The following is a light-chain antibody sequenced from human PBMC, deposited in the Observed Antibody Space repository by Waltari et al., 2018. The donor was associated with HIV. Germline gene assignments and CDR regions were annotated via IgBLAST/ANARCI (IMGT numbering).Light chain of an antibody. Sequence: QSPSFLSASVGDRVTITCRASQGISSYLAWYQQKPGKAPKLLIYAASTLQSGVPSRFSGSGSGTEFTLTISSLQPEDFATYYCQQLNSYPHTFGGGTKVEIK. CDR3: QQLNSYPHT. CDR2: AAS. J-gene: IGKJ4*01. CDR1: QGISSY. V-gene: IGKV1-9*01.